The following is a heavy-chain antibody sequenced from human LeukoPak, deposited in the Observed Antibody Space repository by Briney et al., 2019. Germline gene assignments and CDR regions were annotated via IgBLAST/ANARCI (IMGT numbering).Heavy chain of an antibody. CDR1: GYSFTSYW. CDR3: ASAYYYDSSGSPHY. D-gene: IGHD3-22*01. V-gene: IGHV5-51*01. CDR2: IYPGDSDT. Sequence: GESLKISCQGSGYSFTSYWLGWVRQMPGKGLEWMGIIYPGDSDTRYSPSFQGQVTISADKSISTAYLQWSSLKASDTAMYYCASAYYYDSSGSPHYWGQGTLVTVSS. J-gene: IGHJ4*02.